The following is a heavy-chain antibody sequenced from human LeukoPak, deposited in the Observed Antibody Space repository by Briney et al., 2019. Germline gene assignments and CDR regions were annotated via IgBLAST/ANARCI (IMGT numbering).Heavy chain of an antibody. V-gene: IGHV4-34*01. J-gene: IGHJ4*02. D-gene: IGHD3-10*01. CDR3: ARRYPSVRGADLRPQEVRKYYFDY. Sequence: SETLSLTCAVYGGSFSAYYWSWIRQPPGKGLEWIGDINHSGSTNYNPSLKSRVTISVDTSKNQFSLKVSSVTAADTAVYYCARRYPSVRGADLRPQEVRKYYFDYWGQGTLVTVSS. CDR2: INHSGST. CDR1: GGSFSAYY.